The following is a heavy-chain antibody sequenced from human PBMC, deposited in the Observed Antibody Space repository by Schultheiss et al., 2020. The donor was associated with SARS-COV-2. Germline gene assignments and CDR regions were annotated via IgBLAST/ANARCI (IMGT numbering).Heavy chain of an antibody. Sequence: GGSLRLSCAASGFTFSSYGMHWVRQAPGKGLEWVSSISGSGGNTHYADSVKGRFTISRDNSKNTLYLQMNSLRAEDTAVYYCAREGDVGTTSYMDVWGKGTTVTVSS. CDR1: GFTFSSYG. CDR3: AREGDVGTTSYMDV. J-gene: IGHJ6*03. V-gene: IGHV3-23*01. D-gene: IGHD1-7*01. CDR2: ISGSGGNT.